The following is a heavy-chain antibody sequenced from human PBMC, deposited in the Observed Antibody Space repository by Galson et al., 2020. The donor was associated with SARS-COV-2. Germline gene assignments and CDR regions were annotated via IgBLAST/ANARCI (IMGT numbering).Heavy chain of an antibody. CDR2: ITSTSDDI. J-gene: IGHJ6*02. CDR3: ARDSTEYQRTYYYYGMDV. V-gene: IGHV3-21*01. CDR1: EFSISVYS. D-gene: IGHD2-2*01. Sequence: GESLKISCVASEFSISVYSMNWVRQTPGKGLEWVSSITSTSDDIYYSDSVRGRFTISRDNAKNSLYLQMNSLRAEDTGVYFCARDSTEYQRTYYYYGMDVWGQGTTVTVSS.